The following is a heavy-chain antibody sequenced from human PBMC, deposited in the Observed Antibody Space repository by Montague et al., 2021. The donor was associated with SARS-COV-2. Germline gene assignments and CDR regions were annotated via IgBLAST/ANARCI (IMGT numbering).Heavy chain of an antibody. CDR1: GGSISSGGYY. D-gene: IGHD3-10*01. J-gene: IGHJ6*02. CDR3: ALNYCRVRSWYGMDV. CDR2: IYYSGST. V-gene: IGHV4-31*03. Sequence: TLSLTCTVSGGSISSGGYYWSWIRQHPGKGLEWIGYIYYSGSTYYTPSLRSRVTISVDTSKNQFSLKLSSVTAADTAVYYCALNYCRVRSWYGMDVWGQGTTVTVSS.